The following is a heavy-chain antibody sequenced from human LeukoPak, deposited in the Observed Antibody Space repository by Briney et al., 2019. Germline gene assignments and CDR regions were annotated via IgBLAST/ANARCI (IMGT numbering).Heavy chain of an antibody. V-gene: IGHV3-53*01. CDR2: IYSDGST. Sequence: PGGSLRLSCAGSGFIVSSNYMSWVRQAPGKGLEWLSIIYSDGSTYYADSVKGRFTISRDNYKHTLYLQMNSLTAEDTAVYYCARVVVISVSDYFDYWGQGTLVTVSS. D-gene: IGHD2-21*01. CDR1: GFIVSSNY. J-gene: IGHJ4*02. CDR3: ARVVVISVSDYFDY.